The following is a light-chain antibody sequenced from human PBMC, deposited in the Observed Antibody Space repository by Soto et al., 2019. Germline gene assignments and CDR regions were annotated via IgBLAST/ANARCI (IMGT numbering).Light chain of an antibody. CDR2: SND. V-gene: IGLV1-44*01. CDR1: SSNIGSYT. CDR3: AAWDASLNGL. Sequence: QSVLTQPPSASGTPGQRVTISCSGSSSNIGSYTVNWYQQLPGTAPKLLIFSNDQRPSGVPDRFSASRSGTSASLAISGLQSEDEADYYCAAWDASLNGLFGGGTKLTVL. J-gene: IGLJ3*02.